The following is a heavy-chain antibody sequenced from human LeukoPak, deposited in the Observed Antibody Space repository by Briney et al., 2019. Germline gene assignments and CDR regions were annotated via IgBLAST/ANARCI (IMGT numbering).Heavy chain of an antibody. Sequence: PSETLSLTCAVSGAPMRSPHYYWGWIRQPPGKGLEWIGNIYYVGNTYYNPSLKSRVTISIDRSKNQFSLSLTSVTAADTAVYYCVRDYGGNSGWFDPWGQGTLVTVSS. D-gene: IGHD4-23*01. J-gene: IGHJ5*02. CDR1: GAPMRSPHYY. V-gene: IGHV4-39*07. CDR3: VRDYGGNSGWFDP. CDR2: IYYVGNT.